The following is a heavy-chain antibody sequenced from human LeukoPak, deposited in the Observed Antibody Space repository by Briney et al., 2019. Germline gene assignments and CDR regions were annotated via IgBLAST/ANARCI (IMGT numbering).Heavy chain of an antibody. CDR1: GGSISSFY. V-gene: IGHV4-4*07. D-gene: IGHD4-17*01. CDR2: FYNSEST. J-gene: IGHJ4*02. Sequence: PSETLSLTCSVSGGSISSFYWSWIRQPAGKGLEWIGRFYNSESTNYNPSLKSRVTMSLDPSKNQFSLKLTSVTAADTAFYYCARETTGLARYFDYWGQGTLVTVSS. CDR3: ARETTGLARYFDY.